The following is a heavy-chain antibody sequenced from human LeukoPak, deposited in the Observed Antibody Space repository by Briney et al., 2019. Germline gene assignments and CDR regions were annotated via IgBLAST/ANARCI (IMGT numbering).Heavy chain of an antibody. Sequence: GGSLRLSCAASGFTFSRYGMHWVRQAPGKGLEWVAVLSYSGTNKYYTDSVEGRFTISRDNSKNTVYLQMNSLRAEDTAVYHCARDRNRDGDNFLDWHFDLWGRGTLVTVSS. CDR2: LSYSGTNK. J-gene: IGHJ2*01. D-gene: IGHD5-24*01. V-gene: IGHV3-30*03. CDR3: ARDRNRDGDNFLDWHFDL. CDR1: GFTFSRYG.